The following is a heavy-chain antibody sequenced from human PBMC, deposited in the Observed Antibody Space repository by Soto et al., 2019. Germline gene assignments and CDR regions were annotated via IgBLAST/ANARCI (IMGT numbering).Heavy chain of an antibody. CDR1: GYTFTSYG. CDR2: ISASNGNT. D-gene: IGHD2-15*01. Sequence: GASVKVSCKASGYTFTSYGFSWVRQAPGQGLEWMGWISASNGNTNYAQKLQGRVTMTTDTSTGTAYMELRSLRSDDTATYYCASGHCSGGSCYSYYYGMDVWGQGTTVTVSS. J-gene: IGHJ6*02. CDR3: ASGHCSGGSCYSYYYGMDV. V-gene: IGHV1-18*01.